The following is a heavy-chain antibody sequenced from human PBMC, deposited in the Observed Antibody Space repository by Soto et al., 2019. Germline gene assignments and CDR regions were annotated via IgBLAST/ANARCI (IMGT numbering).Heavy chain of an antibody. Sequence: EVHLVESGGGLVQPGGSLRLSCAASGFTFSTYWMHWVRQAPGKGPVWVSRISSDGSVTDYAGSVKGRFTISRDNAKNTLYLQMNSLRAEDTAVYYCASATTSVGATTKGDYWGQGTLVTVSS. V-gene: IGHV3-74*01. J-gene: IGHJ4*02. CDR3: ASATTSVGATTKGDY. CDR2: ISSDGSVT. D-gene: IGHD1-26*01. CDR1: GFTFSTYW.